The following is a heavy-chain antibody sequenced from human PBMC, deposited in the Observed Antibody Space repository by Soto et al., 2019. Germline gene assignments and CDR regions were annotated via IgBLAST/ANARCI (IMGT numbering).Heavy chain of an antibody. V-gene: IGHV1-8*01. J-gene: IGHJ6*02. D-gene: IGHD3-3*01. CDR1: GYTFTSYD. CDR2: MNPNSGNT. Sequence: QVQLVQSGAEVKKPGASVKVSCKASGYTFTSYDINWVRQATGQGLEWMGWMNPNSGNTGYAQKFQGRVTMTRNTSIRTAYMELSSLRSEDTAVYYCASSLYYYFWSGYTRTHYYYYGMDVWGQGTTVTVSS. CDR3: ASSLYYYFWSGYTRTHYYYYGMDV.